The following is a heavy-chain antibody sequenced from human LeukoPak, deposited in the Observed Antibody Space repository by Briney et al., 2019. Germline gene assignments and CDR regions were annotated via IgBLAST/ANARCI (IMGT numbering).Heavy chain of an antibody. CDR2: IYYSGST. V-gene: IGHV4-39*07. CDR1: GGSISSSSYY. J-gene: IGHJ4*02. CDR3: ARGPGASKSFDY. D-gene: IGHD1-26*01. Sequence: SETLSLTCTVSGGSISSSSYYWGWIRQPPGKGLEWIGSIYYSGSTNYNPSLKSRVTISVDTSKNQFSLKLSSVTAADTALYYCARGPGASKSFDYWGQGTLVTVSS.